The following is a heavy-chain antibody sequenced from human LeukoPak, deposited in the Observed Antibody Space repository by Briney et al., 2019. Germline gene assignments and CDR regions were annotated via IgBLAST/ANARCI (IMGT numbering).Heavy chain of an antibody. CDR1: GFTFSSYA. Sequence: HPGGSLRLSCAACGFTFSSYAMSWVRQAPGKGLEWVSAISGSGGSTYYADSVKGRFTISRDNSKNTLYLQMNSLRAEDTAVYYCAKDVGYCTNGVCYNNAFDIWGQGTMVTVSS. D-gene: IGHD2-8*01. J-gene: IGHJ3*02. CDR2: ISGSGGST. CDR3: AKDVGYCTNGVCYNNAFDI. V-gene: IGHV3-23*01.